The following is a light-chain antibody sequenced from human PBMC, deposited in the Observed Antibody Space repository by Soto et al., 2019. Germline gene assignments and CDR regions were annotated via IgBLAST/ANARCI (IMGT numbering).Light chain of an antibody. J-gene: IGLJ1*01. Sequence: SMLTQPHSASGFPGQSVTISCTGTSSDVGYYDYVSWYQQHPGKAPKLVIYEVTKRPSGVPDRVSASRSGNTASLTVSGLRAEYDADSYCSSYAGRNHFVFGSLTKLPV. CDR2: EVT. V-gene: IGLV2-8*01. CDR1: SSDVGYYDY. CDR3: SSYAGRNHFV.